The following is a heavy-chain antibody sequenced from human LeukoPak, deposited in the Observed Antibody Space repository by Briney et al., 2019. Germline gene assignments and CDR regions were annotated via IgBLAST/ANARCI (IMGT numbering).Heavy chain of an antibody. Sequence: GGSLRLSCAVSGFNVSSHHMNWVRQAPGKGLEWVALISYDGNNKFYADSVKGRFTISRDNSRNNLYLQMNSLRGEDAAVYSCARGGIPTGPYYYFYYMDVWGKGTAVTVSS. D-gene: IGHD3-10*01. J-gene: IGHJ6*03. V-gene: IGHV3-30*01. CDR2: ISYDGNNK. CDR1: GFNVSSHH. CDR3: ARGGIPTGPYYYFYYMDV.